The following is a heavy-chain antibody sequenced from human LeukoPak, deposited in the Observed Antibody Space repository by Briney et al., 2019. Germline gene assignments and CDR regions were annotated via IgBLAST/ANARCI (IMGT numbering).Heavy chain of an antibody. Sequence: SETLSLTCTVSGGSISSSTYYWGWTRQPPGKGLEWIGSIYYSGSTYYDPSLKSRVTISVDTSKNQFSLELSSVTAADTAVYYCARRVYYDSPFDYWGQGTLVTVSS. D-gene: IGHD3-22*01. V-gene: IGHV4-39*01. J-gene: IGHJ4*02. CDR3: ARRVYYDSPFDY. CDR2: IYYSGST. CDR1: GGSISSSTYY.